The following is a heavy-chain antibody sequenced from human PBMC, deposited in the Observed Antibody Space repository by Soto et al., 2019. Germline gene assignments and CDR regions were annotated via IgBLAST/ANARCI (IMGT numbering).Heavy chain of an antibody. Sequence: QGHLVQSGAEVKKPGASVKVSCKASGYTFTRYGISWVRQAPGQGLEWMGWISGYNGDTNYAQNLQGRDNMTIDTTTTTAYMEVWRVTSEGTAVYYCSQNGHPRNCYYGLDVWGQGTTVTVSS. V-gene: IGHV1-18*01. CDR2: ISGYNGDT. CDR1: GYTFTRYG. J-gene: IGHJ6*02. D-gene: IGHD2-8*01. CDR3: SQNGHPRNCYYGLDV.